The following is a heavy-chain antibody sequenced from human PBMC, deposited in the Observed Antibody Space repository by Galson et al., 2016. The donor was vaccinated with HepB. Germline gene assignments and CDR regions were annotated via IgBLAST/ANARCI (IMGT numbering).Heavy chain of an antibody. Sequence: TLSLTCTVSGGSISSYYFWTWIRQHPGKGLEWIGYISDRGVTYYNPSLKSRVTISVDTSKNQISLKLSSVTAADTAVYYCARDWYTYDAFDIWGQGTMVTVSS. CDR1: GGSISSYYF. CDR3: ARDWYTYDAFDI. CDR2: ISDRGVT. V-gene: IGHV4-30-4*08. D-gene: IGHD1-1*01. J-gene: IGHJ3*02.